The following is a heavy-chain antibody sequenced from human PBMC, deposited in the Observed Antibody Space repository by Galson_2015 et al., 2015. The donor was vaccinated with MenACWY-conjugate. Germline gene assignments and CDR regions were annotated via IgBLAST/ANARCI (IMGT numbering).Heavy chain of an antibody. CDR3: AKDRVAGSHTFDY. CDR1: GFTFSSYA. Sequence: SLRLSCAASGFTFSSYAMSWVRQAPGKGLEWVSAIDGSGGTRYYADSVKGRFTISRDNSKNSLYLQMNSLRAEDTAVYYCAKDRVAGSHTFDYWGQGILVTVSS. D-gene: IGHD6-19*01. CDR2: IDGSGGTR. V-gene: IGHV3-23*01. J-gene: IGHJ4*02.